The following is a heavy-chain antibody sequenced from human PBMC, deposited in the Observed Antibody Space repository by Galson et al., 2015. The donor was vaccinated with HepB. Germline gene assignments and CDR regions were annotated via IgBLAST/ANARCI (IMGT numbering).Heavy chain of an antibody. CDR2: IGTAGDP. V-gene: IGHV3-13*05. Sequence: SLRLSCAASGFTFSTYDMHWVRQATGKGLEWVSAIGTAGDPYYPGSVKGRFTISRENAKNSLYLQMSSLSPGDTAVYYCARGSDPRAGYHYYLDVWGKGTTVTVSS. CDR1: GFTFSTYD. CDR3: ARGSDPRAGYHYYLDV. J-gene: IGHJ6*03.